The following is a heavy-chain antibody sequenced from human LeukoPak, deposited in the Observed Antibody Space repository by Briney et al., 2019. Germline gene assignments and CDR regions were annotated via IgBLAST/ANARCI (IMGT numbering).Heavy chain of an antibody. J-gene: IGHJ4*02. D-gene: IGHD3-22*01. CDR3: AKVSTYYYDSSGSWTTPFH. Sequence: QPGGSLRLSCAASGFTFSSYAMSWVRQAPGKGLEWVSAISGSGGSTYYADSVKGRFTISRDNSKNTLYLQMNSLRAEGTAVYYCAKVSTYYYDSSGSWTTPFHWGQGTLVTVSS. CDR2: ISGSGGST. CDR1: GFTFSSYA. V-gene: IGHV3-23*01.